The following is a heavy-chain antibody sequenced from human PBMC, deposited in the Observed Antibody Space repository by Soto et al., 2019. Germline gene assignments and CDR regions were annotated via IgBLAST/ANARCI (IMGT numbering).Heavy chain of an antibody. J-gene: IGHJ5*01. CDR1: GDSVSSNSAA. Sequence: SQTLSLTCVISGDSVSSNSAAWNWIRQSPSRGLEWLGRTYYRSKWYYDYAVSVKSRITINPDTSKNQFSLQLNSVTPEDTAVYYCVRYLHDRGSYHDSWGQGTLVTVSS. CDR2: TYYRSKWYY. V-gene: IGHV6-1*01. D-gene: IGHD1-26*01. CDR3: VRYLHDRGSYHDS.